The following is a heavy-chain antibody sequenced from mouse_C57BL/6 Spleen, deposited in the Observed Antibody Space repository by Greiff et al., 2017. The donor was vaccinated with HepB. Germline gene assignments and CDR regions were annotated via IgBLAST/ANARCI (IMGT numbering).Heavy chain of an antibody. CDR2: IDPSDSYT. CDR1: GYTFTSYW. D-gene: IGHD2-1*01. J-gene: IGHJ1*03. CDR3: ARFYYGPGGYFDV. V-gene: IGHV1-69*01. Sequence: QVQLQQPGAELVMPGASVKLSCKASGYTFTSYWMHWVKQRPGQGLEWIGEIDPSDSYTNYNQKFKGKSTLTVDKSSSTAYMQLSSLTSEDSAVYDCARFYYGPGGYFDVWGTGTTVTVSS.